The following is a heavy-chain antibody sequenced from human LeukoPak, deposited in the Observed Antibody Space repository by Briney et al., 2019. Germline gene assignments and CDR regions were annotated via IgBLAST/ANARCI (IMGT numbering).Heavy chain of an antibody. J-gene: IGHJ4*02. CDR2: IISSRTTI. CDR1: EFTFRSDS. D-gene: IGHD3-10*01. V-gene: IGHV3-48*01. CDR3: TKGLWAGVSAARD. Sequence: PGGSLRLSCAASEFTFRSDSLGWVRQAPGKGLEWVSSIISSRTTIHYSDSVKGRFTISRDNAKNSVHLQMNSLRAEDTAVYYCTKGLWAGVSAARDWGQGTLVTVSS.